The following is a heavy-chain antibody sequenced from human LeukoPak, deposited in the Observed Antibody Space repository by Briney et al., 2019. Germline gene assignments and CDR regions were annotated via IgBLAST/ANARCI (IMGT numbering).Heavy chain of an antibody. J-gene: IGHJ4*02. CDR2: INPNSGGT. CDR1: GGTFSSYA. V-gene: IGHV1-2*02. D-gene: IGHD4-23*01. Sequence: ASVKVSCKASGGTFSSYAISWVRQAPGQGLEWMGWINPNSGGTNYAQKFQGRVTMTRDTSISTAYMELSRLRSDDTAVYYCARGVTRLDYFDYWGQGTLVTVSS. CDR3: ARGVTRLDYFDY.